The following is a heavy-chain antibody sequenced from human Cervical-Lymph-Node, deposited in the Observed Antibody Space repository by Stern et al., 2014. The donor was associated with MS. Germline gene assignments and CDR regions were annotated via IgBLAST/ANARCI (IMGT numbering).Heavy chain of an antibody. D-gene: IGHD4-17*01. CDR1: GGSISSGGYS. J-gene: IGHJ3*02. Sequence: VQLLESGSGLVKPSQTLSLTCAVSGGSISSGGYSWSWIRQPPGKGLAWIGYIYHSGSTYYNPSLKSRVTISVDRSKNQFSLKLSSVTAADTAVYYCARSSTVTPNAFDIWGQGTMVTVSS. CDR3: ARSSTVTPNAFDI. CDR2: IYHSGST. V-gene: IGHV4-30-2*01.